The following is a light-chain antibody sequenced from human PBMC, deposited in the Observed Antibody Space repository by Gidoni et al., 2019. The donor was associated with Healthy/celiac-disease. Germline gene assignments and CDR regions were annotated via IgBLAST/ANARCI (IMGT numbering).Light chain of an antibody. J-gene: IGKJ2*01. CDR2: DAS. CDR3: QQYNSYS. CDR1: QRISSW. Sequence: DIQTTQSPSTLSASVGDRVTITCRASQRISSWLAWYQQKPGKAPKLLIYDASSLESGVPSRFSGSGSGTEFTLTISSLQPDDFATYYCQQYNSYSFGQGTKLEIK. V-gene: IGKV1-5*01.